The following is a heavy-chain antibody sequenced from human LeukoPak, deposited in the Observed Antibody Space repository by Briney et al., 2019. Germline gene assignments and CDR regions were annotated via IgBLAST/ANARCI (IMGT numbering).Heavy chain of an antibody. CDR1: GYTFTSYY. Sequence: EASVKVSCKASGYTFTSYYMHWVRQAPGQGLEWMGIINPSGGSTSYAQKFQGRVTMTRDTSTSTVYMELSSLRSEDTAVYYCARDFFADSSGYGAGGIWGQGTMVTVSS. CDR2: INPSGGST. V-gene: IGHV1-46*01. CDR3: ARDFFADSSGYGAGGI. J-gene: IGHJ3*02. D-gene: IGHD3-22*01.